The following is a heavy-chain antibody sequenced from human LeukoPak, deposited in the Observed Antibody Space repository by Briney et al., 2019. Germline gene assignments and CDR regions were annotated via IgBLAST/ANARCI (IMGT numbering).Heavy chain of an antibody. Sequence: SETLSLTCTVSGGSISSGDYYWSWIRQPPGKGLEWIGYIYYSGSTYYNPSLESRVTISVDTSKNQFSLKLSSVTAADTAVYYCARALYYYDSSGESYYFDYWGQGTLVTVSS. CDR2: IYYSGST. CDR1: GGSISSGDYY. D-gene: IGHD3-22*01. J-gene: IGHJ4*02. CDR3: ARALYYYDSSGESYYFDY. V-gene: IGHV4-30-4*08.